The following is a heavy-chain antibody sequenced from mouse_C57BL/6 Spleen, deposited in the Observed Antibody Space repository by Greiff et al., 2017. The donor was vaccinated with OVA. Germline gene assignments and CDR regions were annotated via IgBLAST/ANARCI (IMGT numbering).Heavy chain of an antibody. J-gene: IGHJ4*01. CDR3: ARSVEFRRRGAMDY. CDR1: GYAFSSSW. V-gene: IGHV1-82*01. Sequence: QVQLQQSGPELVKPGASVKISCKASGYAFSSSWMNWVKQRPGKGLEWIGRIYPGDGDTNYTGKFKGKATLTADQSSSTAYMQLSSLTSEDSAVYFSARSVEFRRRGAMDYWGQGTSVTVSS. CDR2: IYPGDGDT.